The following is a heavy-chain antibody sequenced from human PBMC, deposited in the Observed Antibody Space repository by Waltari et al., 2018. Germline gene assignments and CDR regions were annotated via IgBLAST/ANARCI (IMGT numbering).Heavy chain of an antibody. CDR1: GYSISSGYY. Sequence: QVQLQESGPGLVKPSETLSLTCAVSGYSISSGYYWGWIRQPPGKGLEWIGSIYHSGSTYYNPSLKSRVTISVDTSKNQFSLKLSSVTAADTAVYYCARDLTRAYSSSWYNWFDPWGQGTLVTVSS. CDR3: ARDLTRAYSSSWYNWFDP. D-gene: IGHD6-13*01. V-gene: IGHV4-38-2*02. J-gene: IGHJ5*02. CDR2: IYHSGST.